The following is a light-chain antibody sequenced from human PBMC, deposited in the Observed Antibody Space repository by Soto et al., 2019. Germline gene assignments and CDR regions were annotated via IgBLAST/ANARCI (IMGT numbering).Light chain of an antibody. CDR2: AAS. V-gene: IGKV3D-15*01. CDR1: QSVTSN. Sequence: EIVLPQSPDTLAVSPGEVATLSCWASQSVTSNLAWYQQKRGQAPRLLIYAASTRATGVPARFSGSGSGTEFTLTISSLQSEDFAVYYCQQYNNWPPITFGQGTRLEIK. J-gene: IGKJ5*01. CDR3: QQYNNWPPIT.